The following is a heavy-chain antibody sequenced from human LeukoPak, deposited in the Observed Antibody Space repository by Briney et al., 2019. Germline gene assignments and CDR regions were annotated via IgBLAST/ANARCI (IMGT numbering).Heavy chain of an antibody. V-gene: IGHV3-53*01. CDR3: ARGLHDLWRGHMGY. CDR2: IDSDGNT. CDR1: GFTVNNNY. Sequence: PGGSLRLSCAASGFTVNNNYMTWVRQAPGKGLDWVSVIDSDGNTYYAASVMGRFSISRDNSKNMVFLQMNSLRGEDTAVYYCARGLHDLWRGHMGYWGQGTLVTVSS. D-gene: IGHD3-3*01. J-gene: IGHJ4*02.